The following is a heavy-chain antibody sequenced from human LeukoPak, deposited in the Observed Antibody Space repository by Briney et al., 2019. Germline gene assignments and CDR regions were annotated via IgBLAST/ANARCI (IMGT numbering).Heavy chain of an antibody. J-gene: IGHJ6*03. CDR2: VRRKATSYAP. CDR3: TRPGLAAAGTPAYYYYYMDV. V-gene: IGHV3-73*01. CDR1: GFTFNGSA. D-gene: IGHD6-13*01. Sequence: GGSLRFSCAASGFTFNGSAMHWVGQASGKGLEGVGRVRRKATSYAPKYAASVKARFTISRDDSKNTAYLQMNSLKTEDTAVYYCTRPGLAAAGTPAYYYYYMDVWGKGTTVTVSS.